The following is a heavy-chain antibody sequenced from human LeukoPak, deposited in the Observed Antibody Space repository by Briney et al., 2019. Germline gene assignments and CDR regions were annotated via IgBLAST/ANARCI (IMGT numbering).Heavy chain of an antibody. Sequence: ASVKVSCKASGYTFTSYDINWVRQATGQGLEWMGWMNPNSGNTGYAQKFQGRVTMTRNTSISTAYMELSGLRSEDTAVYYCAREVHYFDSSGYTIVFDDWGQGTLVTVSS. J-gene: IGHJ4*02. CDR1: GYTFTSYD. CDR2: MNPNSGNT. CDR3: AREVHYFDSSGYTIVFDD. D-gene: IGHD3-22*01. V-gene: IGHV1-8*01.